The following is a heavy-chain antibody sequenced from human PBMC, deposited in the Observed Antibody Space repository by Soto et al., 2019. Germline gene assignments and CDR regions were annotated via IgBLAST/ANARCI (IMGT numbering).Heavy chain of an antibody. CDR2: ISGSGGST. D-gene: IGHD3-10*01. Sequence: XGSLRLSCAASGFTFSSYAMSWVRQAPGKGLDWVSAISGSGGSTYYADSVKGRFTISRDNSKNALYLQMNSLRAEDTAVYYCAKGASPDYGSGDVAFDIWGQGTMVTVSS. CDR1: GFTFSSYA. CDR3: AKGASPDYGSGDVAFDI. V-gene: IGHV3-23*01. J-gene: IGHJ3*02.